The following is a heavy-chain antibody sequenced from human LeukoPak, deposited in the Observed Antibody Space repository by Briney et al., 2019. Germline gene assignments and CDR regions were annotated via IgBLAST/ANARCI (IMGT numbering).Heavy chain of an antibody. CDR3: ARPSFYGDSSSDY. Sequence: GGSLRLSCAASGFTFSSYAMHWVRQAPGKGLEWAAVISYDGSNKYYADSVKGRFTISRDNSKNTLYLQMNSLRAEDTAVYYCARPSFYGDSSSDYWGQGTLVTVSS. D-gene: IGHD4-17*01. CDR2: ISYDGSNK. V-gene: IGHV3-30-3*01. CDR1: GFTFSSYA. J-gene: IGHJ4*02.